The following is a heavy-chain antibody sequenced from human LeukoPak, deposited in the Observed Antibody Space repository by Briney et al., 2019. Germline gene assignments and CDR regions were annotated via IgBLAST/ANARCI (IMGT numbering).Heavy chain of an antibody. CDR1: GYTFTSYA. CDR2: INTNTGNP. J-gene: IGHJ6*02. V-gene: IGHV7-4-1*02. D-gene: IGHD4-17*01. CDR3: AADYGDYGVNFYYYYGMDV. Sequence: ASVKVSCKASGYTFTSYAKNWVRRAPGQGLEWMGWINTNTGNPTYAQGFTGRFVFSLDTSVSTAYLQISSLKAEDTAVYYWAADYGDYGVNFYYYYGMDVWGQGTTVTVSS.